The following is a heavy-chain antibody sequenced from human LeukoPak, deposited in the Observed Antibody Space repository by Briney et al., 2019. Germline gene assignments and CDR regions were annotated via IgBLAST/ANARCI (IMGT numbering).Heavy chain of an antibody. J-gene: IGHJ5*02. CDR2: IIPIFGTA. CDR3: ARREGTSSRWFDP. V-gene: IGHV1-69*06. Sequence: SVKASCKASGGTFSSYAISWVRQAPGQGLEWMGGIIPIFGTANYAQKFQGRVTITADKSTSTAYMELSSLRSEDTAVYYCARREGTSSRWFDPWGQGTLVTVSS. CDR1: GGTFSSYA. D-gene: IGHD2-2*01.